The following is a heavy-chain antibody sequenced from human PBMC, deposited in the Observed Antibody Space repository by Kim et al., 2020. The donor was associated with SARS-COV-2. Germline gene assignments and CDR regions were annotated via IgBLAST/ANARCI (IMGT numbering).Heavy chain of an antibody. CDR1: GFTFSSYW. V-gene: IGHV3-7*01. D-gene: IGHD3-3*01. CDR3: ARDQSRITIFGVVINYYYMDV. Sequence: GGSLRLSCAASGFTFSSYWMSWVRQAPGKGLEWVANIKQDGSEKYYVDSVKGRFTISRDNAKNSLYLQMNSRRAEDTAVYYCARDQSRITIFGVVINYYYMDVWGKGTTVTVSS. J-gene: IGHJ6*03. CDR2: IKQDGSEK.